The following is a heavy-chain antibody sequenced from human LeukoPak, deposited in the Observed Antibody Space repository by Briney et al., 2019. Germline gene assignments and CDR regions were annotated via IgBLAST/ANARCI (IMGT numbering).Heavy chain of an antibody. CDR2: IYHSGRT. CDR3: ARQGYSYGYYFDY. V-gene: IGHV4-38-2*01. D-gene: IGHD5-18*01. CDR1: GYSISSGYY. Sequence: SETLSLTCAVSGYSISSGYYWGWIRQPPGKGLERIGSIYHSGRTYYNPSLKSRVTISVDTSKNQFSLKLSSVTAADTAVYYCARQGYSYGYYFDYWGQGTLVTVSS. J-gene: IGHJ4*02.